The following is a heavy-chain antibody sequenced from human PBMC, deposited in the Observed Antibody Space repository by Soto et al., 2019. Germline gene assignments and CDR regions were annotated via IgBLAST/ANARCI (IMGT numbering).Heavy chain of an antibody. CDR3: ARKDKSGYFNWFDP. CDR1: GYKFTSSW. J-gene: IGHJ5*02. CDR2: IFHSDSDN. V-gene: IGHV5-51*01. D-gene: IGHD3-22*01. Sequence: PGESLKISCRTSGYKFTSSWIAWVRQMPGKGLEWMGIIFHSDSDNRYSPSFQGQVTISADRSTSTVFLQWASLKAADTAVYFCARKDKSGYFNWFDPWGQGTLVTVSS.